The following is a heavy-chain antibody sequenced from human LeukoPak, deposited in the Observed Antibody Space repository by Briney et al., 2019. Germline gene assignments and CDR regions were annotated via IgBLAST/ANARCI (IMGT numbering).Heavy chain of an antibody. V-gene: IGHV3-53*01. Sequence: PGGSLRLSCAASGFTVSSNYMSWVRQAPGKGLEWVSVIYSGGSTYYADSVKGRFTISRDNSMNTLYLQMNSLRAEDTAVYYCASSVGDYSNSYFDYWGQGTLVTVSS. CDR3: ASSVGDYSNSYFDY. J-gene: IGHJ4*02. CDR2: IYSGGST. CDR1: GFTVSSNY. D-gene: IGHD4-11*01.